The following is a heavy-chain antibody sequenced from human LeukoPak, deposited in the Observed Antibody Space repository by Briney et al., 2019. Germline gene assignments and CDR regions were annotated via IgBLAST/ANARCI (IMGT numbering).Heavy chain of an antibody. D-gene: IGHD6-19*01. CDR2: INPNSGGT. V-gene: IGHV1-2*02. Sequence: ASVKVSCKASGYTFTGYYMHWVRQAPGQGLEWMGWINPNSGGTNYAQKFQGRVTMTRDTSISTAYMELSRLRSDDTAVYYCARAGRLGYSSGWYSFDYWGQGTLVTVSS. J-gene: IGHJ4*02. CDR1: GYTFTGYY. CDR3: ARAGRLGYSSGWYSFDY.